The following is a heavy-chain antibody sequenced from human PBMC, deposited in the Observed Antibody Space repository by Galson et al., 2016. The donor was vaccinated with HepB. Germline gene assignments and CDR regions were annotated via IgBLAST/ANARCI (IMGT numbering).Heavy chain of an antibody. J-gene: IGHJ4*02. D-gene: IGHD5-24*01. Sequence: SLRLSCAASGFTFSTYVMSWVRQAPGKGLEWVSGISGDGHSTYYADSVKGRFTISRDNAKNSLYVQMNSLRVEDTAVYYCARDPGYITAAPFFDYWGQGTLVTVSS. CDR1: GFTFSTYV. CDR3: ARDPGYITAAPFFDY. V-gene: IGHV3-23*01. CDR2: ISGDGHST.